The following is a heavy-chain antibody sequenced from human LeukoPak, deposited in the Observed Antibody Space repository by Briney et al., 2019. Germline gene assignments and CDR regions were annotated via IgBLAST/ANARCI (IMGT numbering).Heavy chain of an antibody. V-gene: IGHV3-23*01. J-gene: IGHJ4*02. CDR1: GFTFNNYA. CDR3: AKAGEYCPDGSCYSENYYFDY. D-gene: IGHD2-15*01. CDR2: ISGRGGST. Sequence: GGSLRLSCAASGFTFNNYAMAWVRQAPGKVLEWVSGISGRGGSTFYSVKGRFTISRDNSKNTLFLQMNSLRAEDTAIYYCAKAGEYCPDGSCYSENYYFDYWGQGTLVTVSS.